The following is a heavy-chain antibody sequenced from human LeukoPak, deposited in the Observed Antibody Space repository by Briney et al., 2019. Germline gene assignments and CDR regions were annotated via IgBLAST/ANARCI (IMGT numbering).Heavy chain of an antibody. Sequence: GASVKVSCKASGCTFTSYAISWVRQAPGQGLEWMGGIIPIFGTANYAQKFQGRVTITADESTSTAYMELKSLRAEDTAVYYCAKRYCSGGSCYLGYWGQGTLVTVSS. CDR1: GCTFTSYA. CDR2: IIPIFGTA. J-gene: IGHJ4*02. CDR3: AKRYCSGGSCYLGY. V-gene: IGHV1-69*13. D-gene: IGHD2-15*01.